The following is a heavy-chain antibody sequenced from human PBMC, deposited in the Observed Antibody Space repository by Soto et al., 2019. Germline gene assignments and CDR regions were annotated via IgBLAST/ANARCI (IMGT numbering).Heavy chain of an antibody. CDR1: GFTFSSYA. V-gene: IGHV3-30-3*01. J-gene: IGHJ6*02. D-gene: IGHD2-2*01. CDR2: ISYDGSNK. CDR3: ARVPLQYQLLVGGMDV. Sequence: QVQLVESGGGVVQPGRSLRLSCAASGFTFSSYAMHWVRQAPGKGLEWVAVISYDGSNKYYADSVKGRFTISRDNSKNTLYLQMNSRRAEDTAVYYCARVPLQYQLLVGGMDVWGQGTTVTVSS.